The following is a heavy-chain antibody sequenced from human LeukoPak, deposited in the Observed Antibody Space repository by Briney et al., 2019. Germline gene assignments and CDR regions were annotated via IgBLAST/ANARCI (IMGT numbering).Heavy chain of an antibody. CDR2: INSSGSNI. J-gene: IGHJ3*02. CDR3: ARDPLDYYDSSGYQPTGDAFDI. CDR1: GFTFSSYE. Sequence: GGSLRLSCAASGFTFSSYEMIWVRQAPGKGLVWVSYINSSGSNIYYADSVKGRFTISRDNGKNSLYLQMNSLRAEDTAVYYCARDPLDYYDSSGYQPTGDAFDIWGQGTMVTVSS. V-gene: IGHV3-48*03. D-gene: IGHD3-22*01.